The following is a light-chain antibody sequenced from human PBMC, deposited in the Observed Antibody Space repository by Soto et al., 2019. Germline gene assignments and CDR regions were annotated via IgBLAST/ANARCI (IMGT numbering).Light chain of an antibody. Sequence: SALTQPASLSGSPGESITISCTGTSSDIGGYDLGSWYQQHPGKAPKLIIYEVSKRPSGFSPRFSGSKSGNTASLTISGLQAEDEADYYCCSYAGSRHVFGPGTKVTVL. CDR3: CSYAGSRHV. CDR1: SSDIGGYDL. V-gene: IGLV2-23*02. J-gene: IGLJ1*01. CDR2: EVS.